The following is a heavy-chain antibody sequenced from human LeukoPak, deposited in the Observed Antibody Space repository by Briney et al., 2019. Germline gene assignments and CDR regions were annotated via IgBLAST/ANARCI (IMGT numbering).Heavy chain of an antibody. D-gene: IGHD1-7*01. CDR3: AREFSALSGWELRPLDY. V-gene: IGHV1-18*01. CDR1: GYTFTSYG. J-gene: IGHJ4*02. Sequence: GASVKVSCKASGYTFTSYGISWVRQAPGQGLEWMGWISTYNGNTDYAQKLRGRVTMTTDTSTSTAYMELRSLRSDDTAVYYCAREFSALSGWELRPLDYWGQGTLVTVSS. CDR2: ISTYNGNT.